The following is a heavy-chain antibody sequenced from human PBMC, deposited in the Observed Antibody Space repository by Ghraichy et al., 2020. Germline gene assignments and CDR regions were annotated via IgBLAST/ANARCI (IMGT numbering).Heavy chain of an antibody. V-gene: IGHV3-74*01. CDR3: ARGYGGNSAACDY. D-gene: IGHD4-23*01. Sequence: GGSLRLSCAASGFTFSNYWIHWVRHAPGKGLVWVSRINSYGSTTSYADSVKGRFTISRDNAKNTLYVQMNSLRVEDTAVYYCARGYGGNSAACDYWGQGTLVTVSS. J-gene: IGHJ4*02. CDR1: GFTFSNYW. CDR2: INSYGSTT.